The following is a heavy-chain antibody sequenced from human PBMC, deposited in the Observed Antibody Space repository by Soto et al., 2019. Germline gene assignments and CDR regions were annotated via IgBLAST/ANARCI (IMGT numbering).Heavy chain of an antibody. Sequence: SETLSLTCTVSGGSISSSSYYWGWIRQPPGKGLEWIGSIYYSGSTYYNPSLKSRVTISVDTSKNQFSLKLSSVTAADTAVYYCARYTAMVDFDYWGQGTLVT. V-gene: IGHV4-39*01. D-gene: IGHD5-18*01. CDR2: IYYSGST. CDR1: GGSISSSSYY. J-gene: IGHJ4*02. CDR3: ARYTAMVDFDY.